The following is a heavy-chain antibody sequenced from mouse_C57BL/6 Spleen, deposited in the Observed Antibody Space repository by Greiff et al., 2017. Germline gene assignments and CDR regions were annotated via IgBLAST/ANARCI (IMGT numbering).Heavy chain of an antibody. CDR3: ARKGDSSGYHYYARDY. CDR1: GFSLTSYG. Sequence: VQLQQSGPGLVQPSQSLSITCTVSGFSLTSYGVHWVRQSPGKGLEWLGVIWSGGSTDYNAAFISRLSISKDNSKSQVFFKMNSLQADDTAIYYCARKGDSSGYHYYARDYWGQGTSVTVSS. J-gene: IGHJ4*01. V-gene: IGHV2-2*01. D-gene: IGHD3-2*02. CDR2: IWSGGST.